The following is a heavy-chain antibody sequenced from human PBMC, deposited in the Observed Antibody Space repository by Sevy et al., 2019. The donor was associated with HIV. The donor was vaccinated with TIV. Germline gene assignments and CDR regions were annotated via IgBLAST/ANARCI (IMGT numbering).Heavy chain of an antibody. CDR1: GGSISSGGYY. J-gene: IGHJ4*02. CDR3: ASGARTDLYSSSWYTSSIDY. D-gene: IGHD6-13*01. Sequence: SETLSLTCTVSGGSISSGGYYWSWIRQHPGKGLEWIGYICYSGSRYYNPSLKSRVTISVDTPKNQFSLKPSSVTAADTAVYYCASGARTDLYSSSWYTSSIDYWGQGTLVTVSS. V-gene: IGHV4-31*03. CDR2: ICYSGSR.